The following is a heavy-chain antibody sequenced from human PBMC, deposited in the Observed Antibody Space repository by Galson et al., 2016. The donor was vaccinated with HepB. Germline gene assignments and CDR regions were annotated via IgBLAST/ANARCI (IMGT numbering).Heavy chain of an antibody. CDR2: IKQDGSEK. D-gene: IGHD5-18*01. J-gene: IGHJ6*01. Sequence: SLRLSCAASGFTFSSYWMSWARQAPGKGLEWVANIKQDGSEKYYVDSVKGRFTISRDNAKNSLYLQMNSLRAEDTAVYYCARDGPGGYSFHQGPIGLPPGALLQEHLWG. CDR1: GFTFSSYW. CDR3: ARDGPGGYSFHQGPIGLPPGALLQEHL. V-gene: IGHV3-7*03.